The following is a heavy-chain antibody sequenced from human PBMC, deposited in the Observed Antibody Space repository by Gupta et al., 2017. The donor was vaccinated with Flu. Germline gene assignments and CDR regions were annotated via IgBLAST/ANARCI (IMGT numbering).Heavy chain of an antibody. CDR2: SNGPGTSA. D-gene: IGHD5-12*01. CDR3: VRGASGYGNFDC. Sequence: GRQVQGKGPVWVSRSNGPGTSAYDADYVKGRITSSRDSAKNTVYLQMNSLRAEDTAVYSCVRGASGYGNFDCWGQGTLVTVSS. J-gene: IGHJ4*02. V-gene: IGHV3-74*01.